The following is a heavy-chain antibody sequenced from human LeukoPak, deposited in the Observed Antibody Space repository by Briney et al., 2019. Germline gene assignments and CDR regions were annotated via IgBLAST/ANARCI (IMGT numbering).Heavy chain of an antibody. CDR2: IYTSGST. CDR1: GGSISSGSYY. D-gene: IGHD6-19*01. CDR3: AGGGWSQFDY. J-gene: IGHJ4*02. Sequence: SQTLSLTCTVSGGSISSGSYYWSWIRQPAGKGLEWIGRIYTSGSTNYNPSLKSRVTISVDTSKNQFSLKLSSVTAADTAVYYCAGGGWSQFDYWGQGTLVAVSS. V-gene: IGHV4-61*02.